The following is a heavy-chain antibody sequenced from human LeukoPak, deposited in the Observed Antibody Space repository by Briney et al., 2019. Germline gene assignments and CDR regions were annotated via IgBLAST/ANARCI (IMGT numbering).Heavy chain of an antibody. CDR3: AKDRGSGPFRAFDI. CDR2: IKQDGSEK. D-gene: IGHD1-26*01. V-gene: IGHV3-7*03. Sequence: PGGSLRLSCAASGFTFSSYWMSWVRQAPGKGLEWVANIKQDGSEKYYVDSVKGRFTISRDNAKNSLYLQMNSLRAEDMALYYCAKDRGSGPFRAFDIWGQGTMVTVSS. J-gene: IGHJ3*02. CDR1: GFTFSSYW.